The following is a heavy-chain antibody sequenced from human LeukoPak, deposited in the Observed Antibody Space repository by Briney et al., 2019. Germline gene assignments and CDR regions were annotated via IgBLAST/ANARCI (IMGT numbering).Heavy chain of an antibody. Sequence: GGSLRLSCAASGFTFSSSWMTWVRQAPGKGLEWVANIKQDGNEKYYVDSVRGRFTVSRDNAKNSLYLQMDSLRVEDTAVYYCARPGLYCSGGSCYPFESWGQGALVTVSS. CDR3: ARPGLYCSGGSCYPFES. D-gene: IGHD2-15*01. J-gene: IGHJ4*02. V-gene: IGHV3-7*01. CDR1: GFTFSSSW. CDR2: IKQDGNEK.